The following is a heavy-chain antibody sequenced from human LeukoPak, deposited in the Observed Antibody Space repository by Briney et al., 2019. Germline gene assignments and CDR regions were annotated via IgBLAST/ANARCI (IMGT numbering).Heavy chain of an antibody. J-gene: IGHJ4*02. CDR1: GFTVSSNY. V-gene: IGHV3-53*01. D-gene: IGHD6-19*01. CDR3: ARGACSSGWYDY. CDR2: IYTGGST. Sequence: GGSLRLSCAASGFTVSSNYMTWVRQAPGKGLEWVSVIYTGGSTYYADSVKGRFTISRDNSKNTLYLQMNSLRAEDTAVYYCARGACSSGWYDYWGQGTLVTVSS.